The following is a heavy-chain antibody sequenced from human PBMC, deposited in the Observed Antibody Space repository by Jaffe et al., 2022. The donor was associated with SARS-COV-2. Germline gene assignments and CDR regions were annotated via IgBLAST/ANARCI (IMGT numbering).Heavy chain of an antibody. CDR3: ARQLRGATKLYYYYGMDV. J-gene: IGHJ6*02. CDR1: GFTFSSYA. Sequence: QVQLVESGGGVVQPGRSLRLSCAASGFTFSSYAMHWVRQAPGKGLEWVAVISYDGSNKYYADSVKGRFTISRDNSKNTLYLQMNSLRAEDTAVYYCARQLRGATKLYYYYGMDVWGQGTTVTVSS. D-gene: IGHD1-26*01. CDR2: ISYDGSNK. V-gene: IGHV3-30-3*01.